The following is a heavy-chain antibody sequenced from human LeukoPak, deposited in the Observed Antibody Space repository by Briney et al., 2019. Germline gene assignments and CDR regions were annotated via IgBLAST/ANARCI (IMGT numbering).Heavy chain of an antibody. CDR3: ARELKGASGSQMYYDFWSGSIDY. V-gene: IGHV3-30*04. Sequence: GGSLRLSCAASGFTFSSYAMHWVRQAPGKGLEWVAVISYDGSNKYYADSVKGRFTFSRDKSKNTLYLQMNSLRAEDTAVYYCARELKGASGSQMYYDFWSGSIDYWGQGTLVTVSS. J-gene: IGHJ4*02. CDR2: ISYDGSNK. D-gene: IGHD3-3*01. CDR1: GFTFSSYA.